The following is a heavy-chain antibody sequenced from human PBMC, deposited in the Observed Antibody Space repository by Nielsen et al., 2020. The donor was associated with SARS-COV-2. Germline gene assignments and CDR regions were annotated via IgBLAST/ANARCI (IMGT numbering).Heavy chain of an antibody. D-gene: IGHD2-2*02. CDR3: AKDTTLGIVVVPAAIRYYYYDMDV. J-gene: IGHJ6*02. V-gene: IGHV3-30*02. Sequence: GRFTISRDNSKNTLYLQMNSLRAEDTAVYYCAKDTTLGIVVVPAAIRYYYYDMDVWGQGTTVTVSS.